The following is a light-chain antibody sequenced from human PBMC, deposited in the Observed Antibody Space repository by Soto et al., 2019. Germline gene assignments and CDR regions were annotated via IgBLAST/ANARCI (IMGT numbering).Light chain of an antibody. J-gene: IGKJ1*01. Sequence: DIQMTQSPSSLSASVGDRVTITCRASQSISTYLNWYQQKAGLAPKLLIYAASSLQSGVPSRFSGSGSGTDFTLTISSLQPEDFATHYCQQTYSTPPTFGQGTKVDIK. V-gene: IGKV1-39*01. CDR2: AAS. CDR1: QSISTY. CDR3: QQTYSTPPT.